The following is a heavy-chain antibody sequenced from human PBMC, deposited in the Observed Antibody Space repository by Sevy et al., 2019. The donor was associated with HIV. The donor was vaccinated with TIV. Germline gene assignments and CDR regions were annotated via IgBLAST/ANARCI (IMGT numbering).Heavy chain of an antibody. Sequence: SQTLSLTCTVSGGSISSYYWSWIRQPPGKGLEWIGYIYYSGSTNYNPSLKSRVTISVDTSKNQFSLKLSFVTAADTAVYYCARGGGIAARPGRAGTHKNYYYYYGMDVWGQGTTVTVSS. D-gene: IGHD6-6*01. CDR2: IYYSGST. CDR1: GGSISSYY. J-gene: IGHJ6*02. CDR3: ARGGGIAARPGRAGTHKNYYYYYGMDV. V-gene: IGHV4-59*01.